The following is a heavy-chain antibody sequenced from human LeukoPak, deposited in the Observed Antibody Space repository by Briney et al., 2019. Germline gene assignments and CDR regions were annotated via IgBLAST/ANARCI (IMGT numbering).Heavy chain of an antibody. Sequence: GGSLRLSCAASGFTFSSYSMNWVRQAPGKGLEWVSSISSSRSYIYYADSVKGRFTISRDNAKNSLYLQMNSQRAEDTAVYYCAREGTTVTLDYWGQGTLVTVSS. V-gene: IGHV3-21*06. CDR3: AREGTTVTLDY. CDR1: GFTFSSYS. D-gene: IGHD4-17*01. J-gene: IGHJ4*02. CDR2: ISSSRSYI.